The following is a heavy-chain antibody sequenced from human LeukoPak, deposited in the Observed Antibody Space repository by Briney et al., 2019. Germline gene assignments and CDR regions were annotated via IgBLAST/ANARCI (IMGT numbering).Heavy chain of an antibody. CDR1: GFTFSSYG. Sequence: GRSLRLSCAASGFTFSSYGMHWVRQAPGKGLEWVALIWYDGSNKYYADSVKGRFTISRDNSKNTLYVQMNSLRAEDTAVYYCARASNCISTTCSVDYWGRGTLVTVSS. CDR3: ARASNCISTTCSVDY. D-gene: IGHD2/OR15-2a*01. V-gene: IGHV3-33*01. J-gene: IGHJ4*02. CDR2: IWYDGSNK.